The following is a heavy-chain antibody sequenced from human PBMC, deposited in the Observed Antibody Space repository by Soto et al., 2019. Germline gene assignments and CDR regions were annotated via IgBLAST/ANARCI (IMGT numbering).Heavy chain of an antibody. J-gene: IGHJ4*02. V-gene: IGHV3-30*18. CDR3: AKDRVESGLGEIDY. D-gene: IGHD3-16*01. Sequence: GGSLRLSCAASGFSLSNNGMHWVRQSPGKGLEWVAIISYDGSNKYYADSVKGRFTISRDNSKNTLYLQMNSLRVEDTAVYYCAKDRVESGLGEIDYWGQGTLVTVSS. CDR2: ISYDGSNK. CDR1: GFSLSNNG.